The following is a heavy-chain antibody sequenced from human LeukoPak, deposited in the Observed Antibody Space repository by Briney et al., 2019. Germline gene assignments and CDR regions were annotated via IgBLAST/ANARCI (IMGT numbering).Heavy chain of an antibody. CDR2: IYHSGST. CDR1: GGSISSSNW. V-gene: IGHV4-4*02. D-gene: IGHD2-15*01. CDR3: ARFPISAPYYYYGMGV. J-gene: IGHJ6*02. Sequence: SETLSLTCAVSGGSISSSNWWSWVRQPPGKGLEWIGEIYHSGSTNYNPSLKSRVTISVDKSKNQFSLKLSSVTAADTAVYYCARFPISAPYYYYGMGVWGQGTTVTVSS.